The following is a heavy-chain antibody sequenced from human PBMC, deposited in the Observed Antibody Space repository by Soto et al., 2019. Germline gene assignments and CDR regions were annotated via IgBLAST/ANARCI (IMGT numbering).Heavy chain of an antibody. V-gene: IGHV2-5*01. D-gene: IGHD1-7*01. CDR3: AHTHIIETPSGHNWLDP. CDR2: IYWNDDQ. CDR1: GFSLITISVF. J-gene: IGHJ5*02. Sequence: SGAPLANPTRTRRLACTFSGFSLITISVFLVWIRHPPLNALECVALIYWNDDQRYSPSLQNRLPITQDTSHHQVVLTLTTMDPVDTATYYCAHTHIIETPSGHNWLDPRGQPTLANVS.